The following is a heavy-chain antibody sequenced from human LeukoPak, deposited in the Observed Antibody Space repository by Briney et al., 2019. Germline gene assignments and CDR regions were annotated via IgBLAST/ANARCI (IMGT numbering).Heavy chain of an antibody. J-gene: IGHJ4*02. CDR3: AREDFWSGYYDY. CDR2: IYSGGST. D-gene: IGHD3-3*01. V-gene: IGHV3-53*01. CDR1: GFTFSNFA. Sequence: GGSLRLSCAASGFTFSNFAMNWVRQAPGKGLEWVSVIYSGGSTYYADSVKGRFTISRDNSKNTLYLQMNSLRAEDTAVYYCAREDFWSGYYDYWGQGTLVTVSS.